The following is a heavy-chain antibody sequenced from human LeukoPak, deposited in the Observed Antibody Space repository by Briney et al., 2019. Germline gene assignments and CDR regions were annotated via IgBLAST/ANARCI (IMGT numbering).Heavy chain of an antibody. D-gene: IGHD3-22*01. CDR3: ARDYTQGSYYDSSGYPPNYGMDV. CDR2: IIPILGIA. CDR1: GGTFSSYA. V-gene: IGHV1-69*04. J-gene: IGHJ6*02. Sequence: GASVKVSCKASGGTFSSYAISWVRQAPGQGLEWMGRIIPILGIANYAQKFQGRVTITADKSTSTAYMELSSLRSEDTAVYYCARDYTQGSYYDSSGYPPNYGMDVWGQGTTVTVSS.